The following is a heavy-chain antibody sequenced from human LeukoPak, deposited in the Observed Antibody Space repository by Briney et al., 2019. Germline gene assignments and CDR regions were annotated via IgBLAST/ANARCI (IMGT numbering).Heavy chain of an antibody. D-gene: IGHD3-3*01. CDR3: ARANYDFWSGYQRRTLPTLDY. CDR2: IYPGDSDT. CDR1: GYSFTSYW. Sequence: GESLKISCKGSGYSFTSYWIGWVRQMPGKGLEWMGIIYPGDSDTRYSPSFQGQVAISADKSISTAYLQWSSLKASDTAMYYCARANYDFWSGYQRRTLPTLDYWGQGTLVTVSS. J-gene: IGHJ4*02. V-gene: IGHV5-51*01.